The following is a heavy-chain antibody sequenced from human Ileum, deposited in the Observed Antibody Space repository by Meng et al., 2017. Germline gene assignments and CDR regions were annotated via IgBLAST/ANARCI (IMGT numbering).Heavy chain of an antibody. CDR3: ARRVVPTAYAYTWLDP. J-gene: IGHJ5*02. Sequence: QVPLQQWGSCLWKPSGPLHLTSLSYGGPFSGYAWIWIRQPPGKRLEWIGAIYHSVGTIYKPSLKNRVTILVAAYTNRLALTLSSVKAADTALYFCARRVVPTAYAYTWLDPWGQGTLVTVSS. D-gene: IGHD2-15*01. CDR2: IYHSVGT. V-gene: IGHV4-34*02. CDR1: GGPFSGYA.